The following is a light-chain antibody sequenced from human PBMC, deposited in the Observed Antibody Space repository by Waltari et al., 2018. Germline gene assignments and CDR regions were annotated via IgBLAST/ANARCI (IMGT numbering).Light chain of an antibody. CDR1: QRIRRY. Sequence: DIRMTQSPSSLSASVGDRVTITCRTSQRIRRYLNWYQQKPGKTPKLLIYVVSTLESWVPSMFRGSGSGTEFTLTISDLQPDDFATYYCQQYNIYWTFGQGTKVEIK. CDR3: QQYNIYWT. J-gene: IGKJ1*01. CDR2: VVS. V-gene: IGKV1-5*01.